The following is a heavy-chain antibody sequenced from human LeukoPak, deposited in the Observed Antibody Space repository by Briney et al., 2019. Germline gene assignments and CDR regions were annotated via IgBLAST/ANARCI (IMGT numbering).Heavy chain of an antibody. J-gene: IGHJ4*02. CDR2: ISGSGGTT. Sequence: GGSLRLSCAASGFTFSSYEMNWVRQAPGKGLEWVSAISGSGGTTYYADSVKGRFTISRENSKNTLYLQMNSLRAEDTAVYYCAKDFFYNYDSSGPIDYWGQGSLVTVSS. V-gene: IGHV3-23*01. CDR3: AKDFFYNYDSSGPIDY. D-gene: IGHD3-22*01. CDR1: GFTFSSYE.